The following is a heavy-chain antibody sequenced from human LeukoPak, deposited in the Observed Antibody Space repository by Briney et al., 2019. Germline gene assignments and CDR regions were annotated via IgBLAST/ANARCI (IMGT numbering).Heavy chain of an antibody. Sequence: KASETLSLTCTVSGGSISSGSYYWSWIRQPAGKGLEWIGRIYTSGSTNYNPSLKSRVTISVDTSKNQFSLKLSSVTAADTAVYYCARSIYGSGSWNLINDYWGQGTLVTVSS. CDR2: IYTSGST. D-gene: IGHD3-10*01. CDR3: ARSIYGSGSWNLINDY. J-gene: IGHJ4*02. V-gene: IGHV4-61*02. CDR1: GGSISSGSYY.